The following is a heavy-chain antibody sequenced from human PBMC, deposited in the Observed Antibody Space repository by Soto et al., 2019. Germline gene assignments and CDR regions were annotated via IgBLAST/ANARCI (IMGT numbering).Heavy chain of an antibody. J-gene: IGHJ3*02. CDR2: INAGNGNT. CDR1: GYTFTSYA. Sequence: ASVKVSCKASGYTFTSYAMHWVRQAPGQRLEWMGWINAGNGNTKYSQKFQGRVTITRDTSASTAYMELSSLRSEDTAVYYCARSPPLGYSSSSGDAFDIWGQGTMVTVSS. V-gene: IGHV1-3*01. CDR3: ARSPPLGYSSSSGDAFDI. D-gene: IGHD6-6*01.